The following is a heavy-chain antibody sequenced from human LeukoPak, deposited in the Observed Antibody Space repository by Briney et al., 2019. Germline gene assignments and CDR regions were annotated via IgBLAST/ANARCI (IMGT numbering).Heavy chain of an antibody. CDR3: AKGWSGYFRSPFDL. Sequence: GGSLRLSCAASGFAFSTYSMNWVRQAPGKGLEWVSVVGGDAGTIHYADSVKGRFTISRGNSKNTLYLQMKSLRAEDTAIYYCAKGWSGYFRSPFDLWGQGTMVTVSS. CDR1: GFAFSTYS. CDR2: VGGDAGTI. D-gene: IGHD3-3*01. J-gene: IGHJ3*01. V-gene: IGHV3-23*01.